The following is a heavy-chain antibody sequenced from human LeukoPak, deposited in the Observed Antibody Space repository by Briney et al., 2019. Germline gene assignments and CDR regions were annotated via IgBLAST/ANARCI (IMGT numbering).Heavy chain of an antibody. V-gene: IGHV5-51*01. CDR1: GYTFTSYG. CDR3: ARPAPSQYGDSYYFDY. CDR2: IYPGDSDT. D-gene: IGHD4-17*01. Sequence: ASVKVSCKASGYTFTSYGISWGRQMPGKGLECMGIIYPGDSDTRYSPSFQGQVTISADKSISTAYLQWSSLKASDTAMYYCARPAPSQYGDSYYFDYWGQGTLVTVSS. J-gene: IGHJ4*02.